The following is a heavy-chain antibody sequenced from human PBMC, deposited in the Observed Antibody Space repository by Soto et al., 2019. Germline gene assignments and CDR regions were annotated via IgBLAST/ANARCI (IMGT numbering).Heavy chain of an antibody. J-gene: IGHJ4*02. D-gene: IGHD6-19*01. CDR1: GGSISSSSYY. V-gene: IGHV4-39*01. CDR2: IYYSGST. Sequence: LSLTCTVSGGSISSSSYYWGWIRQPPGKGLEWIGSIYYSGSTYYNPSLKSRVTISVDTSKNQFSLKLSSVTAADTAVYYCASPTRGKYSSGKIDYWGQGTLVTVSS. CDR3: ASPTRGKYSSGKIDY.